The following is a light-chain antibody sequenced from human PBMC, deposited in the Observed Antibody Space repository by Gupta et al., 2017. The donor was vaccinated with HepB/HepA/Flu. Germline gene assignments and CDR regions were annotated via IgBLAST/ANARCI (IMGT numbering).Light chain of an antibody. CDR3: QQYVNSVT. V-gene: IGKV3-20*01. J-gene: IGKJ4*01. Sequence: EIVLTQSPGTLSLPPGERATLSCRASQSIRGGYVAWYQEKPGQAPRLLIYGASSRASGIPDRFSGSGSGTDFTLTISRLEPEDFALYYCQQYVNSVTFGGGTKVEIK. CDR1: QSIRGGY. CDR2: GAS.